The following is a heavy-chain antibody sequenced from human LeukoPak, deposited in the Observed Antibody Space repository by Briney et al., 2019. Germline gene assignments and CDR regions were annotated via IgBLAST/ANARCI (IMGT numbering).Heavy chain of an antibody. CDR1: GFTFSSYS. Sequence: PGGSLRLSCAASGFTFSSYSMNWVRQAPGEGLEWVSCISSSRGYIYYADSVKGRFPISRDNAKNSLYLQMNTLRAEDTAVYYCARDPGYGSDWYFDLWGRGTLVTVSS. CDR3: ARDPGYGSDWYFDL. D-gene: IGHD3-10*01. J-gene: IGHJ2*01. CDR2: ISSSRGYI. V-gene: IGHV3-21*01.